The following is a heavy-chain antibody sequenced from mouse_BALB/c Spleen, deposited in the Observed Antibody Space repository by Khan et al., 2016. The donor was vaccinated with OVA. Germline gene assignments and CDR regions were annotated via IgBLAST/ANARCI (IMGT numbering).Heavy chain of an antibody. CDR1: GYIFTSYW. V-gene: IGHV1S132*01. Sequence: QVRLQQSGAELVRPGASVKLSCKTSGYIFTSYWIHWVKQRSGQGLEWIARIYPGTDNTYYNEKLKDKATLTADKSSSTAYMQLSSLTSDYSAVYYCAREGAYYRSDGWFSYWGQGTLVTVSA. J-gene: IGHJ3*01. D-gene: IGHD2-14*01. CDR3: AREGAYYRSDGWFSY. CDR2: IYPGTDNT.